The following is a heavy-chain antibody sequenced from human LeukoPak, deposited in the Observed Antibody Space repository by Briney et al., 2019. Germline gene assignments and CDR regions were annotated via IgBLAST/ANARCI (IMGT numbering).Heavy chain of an antibody. Sequence: GGSLRLSCGASGFTFSRYSMNWVRQAPGKGLEWVSSISDSSSYIYYADSVKGRFTISRDNAKNSLYLQMNSLRAEDTAVYYCAREKAAAGMDVWGKGTTVTVSS. CDR1: GFTFSRYS. D-gene: IGHD6-13*01. CDR2: ISDSSSYI. J-gene: IGHJ6*04. V-gene: IGHV3-21*01. CDR3: AREKAAAGMDV.